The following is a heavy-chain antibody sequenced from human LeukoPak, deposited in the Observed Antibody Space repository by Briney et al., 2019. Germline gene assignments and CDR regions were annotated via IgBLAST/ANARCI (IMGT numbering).Heavy chain of an antibody. J-gene: IGHJ5*02. CDR3: ARGPRTIFGVVTANRANWFDP. CDR2: INHSGST. V-gene: IGHV4-34*01. Sequence: SETLSLTCAVYGGSFSGYYWSWIRQPPGKGLEWIGEINHSGSTNYNPSLKSRVTISVDTSKNQFSLKLSSVTAAGTAVYYCARGPRTIFGVVTANRANWFDPWGQGTLVTVSS. CDR1: GGSFSGYY. D-gene: IGHD3-3*01.